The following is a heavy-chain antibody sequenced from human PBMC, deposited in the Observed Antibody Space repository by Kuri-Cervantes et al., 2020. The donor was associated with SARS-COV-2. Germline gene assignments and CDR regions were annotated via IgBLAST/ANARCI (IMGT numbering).Heavy chain of an antibody. CDR2: ISGSGGST. CDR3: ATGLSSGWYYANSGHYFDY. Sequence: GGSLRLSCAASGFTFSSYAMSWVRQAPGKGLEWVSAISGSGGSTYYADSVKGRFTISRDNSKNTLYLQMNSLRAEDTAVYYCATGLSSGWYYANSGHYFDYWGQGTLVTVSS. D-gene: IGHD6-19*01. CDR1: GFTFSSYA. J-gene: IGHJ4*02. V-gene: IGHV3-23*01.